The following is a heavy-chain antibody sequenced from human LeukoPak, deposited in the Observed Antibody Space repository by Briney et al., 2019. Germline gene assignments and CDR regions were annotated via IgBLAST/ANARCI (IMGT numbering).Heavy chain of an antibody. D-gene: IGHD4-11*01. V-gene: IGHV4-59*01. CDR3: ARVPTTVDHLFYYYYYMDV. CDR2: IYYSGST. Sequence: SETLSLTCTVSGGSISSYYWSWIRQPPGKGLEWIGYIYYSGSTNYNPSLKSRVTISVDTSKNQFSLKLSSVTAADTAVYYCARVPTTVDHLFYYYYYMDVWGKGTTVTVSS. CDR1: GGSISSYY. J-gene: IGHJ6*03.